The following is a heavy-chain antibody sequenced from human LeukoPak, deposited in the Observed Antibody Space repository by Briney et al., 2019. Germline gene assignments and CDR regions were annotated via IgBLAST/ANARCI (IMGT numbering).Heavy chain of an antibody. J-gene: IGHJ4*02. CDR2: IYYSGST. V-gene: IGHV4-59*08. CDR1: GGSISSYY. D-gene: IGHD1-26*01. Sequence: SETLSLTCTVSGGSISSYYWSWIRQPPGKGLERIGYIYYSGSTNYNPSLKSRVTISVDTSKNQFSLKLSSVTAADTAVYYCARHGSIVGARGGFDYWGQGTLVTVSS. CDR3: ARHGSIVGARGGFDY.